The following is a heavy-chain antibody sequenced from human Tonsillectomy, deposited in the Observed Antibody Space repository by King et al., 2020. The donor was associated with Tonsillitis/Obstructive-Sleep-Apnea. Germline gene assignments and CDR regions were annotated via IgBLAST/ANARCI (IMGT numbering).Heavy chain of an antibody. CDR1: GGSISSYY. V-gene: IGHV4-59*01. CDR3: ARMGGHYDFWSGYYTGSNWFDP. Sequence: QLQESGPGLVKPSETLSLTCTVSGGSISSYYWSWIRQPPGKGLEWIGYIYYSGSTNYKPSLKSRVTISVDTSKHQFSLKLSHVTAADTAVYYCARMGGHYDFWSGYYTGSNWFDPWGQGTLVTVSS. CDR2: IYYSGST. J-gene: IGHJ5*02. D-gene: IGHD3-3*01.